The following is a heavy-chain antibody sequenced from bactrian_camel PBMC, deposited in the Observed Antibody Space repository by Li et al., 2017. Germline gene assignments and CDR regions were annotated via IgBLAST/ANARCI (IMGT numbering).Heavy chain of an antibody. J-gene: IGHJ6*01. Sequence: HVQLVESGGGSVQAGETLRLSCAASGYTISAKDTCTLGWFRQSPGKEREGVATLNSGGRGIYADSVKGRFTISQDSGSNTVFPQMNSLKPEDTAMYYCANWAYTEGYWGQGTQVTVS. V-gene: IGHV3S53*01. CDR3: ANWAYTEGY. CDR2: LNSGGRG. CDR1: GYTISAKDTCT. D-gene: IGHD1*01.